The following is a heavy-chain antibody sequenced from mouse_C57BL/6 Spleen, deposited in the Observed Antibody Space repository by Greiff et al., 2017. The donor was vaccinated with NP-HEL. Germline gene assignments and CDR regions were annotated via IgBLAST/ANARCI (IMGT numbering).Heavy chain of an antibody. V-gene: IGHV1-7*01. J-gene: IGHJ4*01. D-gene: IGHD2-4*01. Sequence: VQLQQSGAELAKPGASVKLSCKASGYTFTSYWMHWVKQRPGQGLEWIGYINPSSGYTKYNQKYKDKATLTADKSSSTAYMQLSSLTYEDSAVYDCASDEYDYEGYDAMDYWGQGTSVTVSS. CDR2: INPSSGYT. CDR1: GYTFTSYW. CDR3: ASDEYDYEGYDAMDY.